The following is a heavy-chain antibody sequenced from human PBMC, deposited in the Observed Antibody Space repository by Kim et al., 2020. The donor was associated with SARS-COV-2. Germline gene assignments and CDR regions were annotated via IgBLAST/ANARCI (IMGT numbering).Heavy chain of an antibody. CDR3: ARDSYYYDSSRHYSYYFDY. J-gene: IGHJ4*02. D-gene: IGHD3-22*01. Sequence: GRFTISRDNAKKSLYLQMNGLRAEDTAVYYCARDSYYYDSSRHYSYYFDYWGQGTLVTVSS. V-gene: IGHV3-11*01.